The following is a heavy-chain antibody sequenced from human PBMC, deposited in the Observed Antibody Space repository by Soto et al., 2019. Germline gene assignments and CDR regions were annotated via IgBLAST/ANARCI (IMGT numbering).Heavy chain of an antibody. J-gene: IGHJ4*02. CDR3: ASALILAAAGTGLGY. Sequence: QVQLVESGGGVVQPGRSLRLSCAASGFTFSSYGMHWVRQAPGKGLEWVAVIWYDGSNKYYADSVKGRFTISRDNSKNTLYLQMNSLRAEDMAVYYCASALILAAAGTGLGYWGQGTLVTVSS. CDR1: GFTFSSYG. V-gene: IGHV3-33*01. D-gene: IGHD6-13*01. CDR2: IWYDGSNK.